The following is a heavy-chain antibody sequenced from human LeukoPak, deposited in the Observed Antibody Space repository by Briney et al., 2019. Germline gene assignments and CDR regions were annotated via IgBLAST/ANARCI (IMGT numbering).Heavy chain of an antibody. CDR2: INPNSGDT. D-gene: IGHD3-10*01. V-gene: IGHV1-2*02. CDR1: GYTFTYYY. Sequence: ASAKVSCKASGYTFTYYYFHWVRQAPGQGLEWMGWINPNSGDTNYAQKFQGRVTLTRDTSISTAYMNLSSLRSDDTAVYYCARIRGSGAYDSGYSRWDFDYWGQGTLVTVSS. CDR3: ARIRGSGAYDSGYSRWDFDY. J-gene: IGHJ4*02.